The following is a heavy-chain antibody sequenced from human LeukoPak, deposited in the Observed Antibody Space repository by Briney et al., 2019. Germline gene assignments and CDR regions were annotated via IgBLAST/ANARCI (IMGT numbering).Heavy chain of an antibody. CDR3: TSLPYDSGFYYYTEYFQH. CDR2: IRSTANNYAT. V-gene: IGHV3-73*01. J-gene: IGHJ1*01. Sequence: GGSLRLSXAASGFTFSGSAMHWVRQASGKGPEWVGRIRSTANNYATAYAASVKGRFTISRDDSKNTAYLQMNSLKTEDTAVYYCTSLPYDSGFYYYTEYFQHWGQGTLVTVSS. CDR1: GFTFSGSA. D-gene: IGHD3-22*01.